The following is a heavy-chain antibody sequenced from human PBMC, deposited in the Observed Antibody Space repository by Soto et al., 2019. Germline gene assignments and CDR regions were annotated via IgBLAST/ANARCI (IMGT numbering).Heavy chain of an antibody. V-gene: IGHV4-59*01. D-gene: IGHD4-17*01. CDR2: IYYSGST. J-gene: IGHJ3*02. CDR1: GPPICTYF. Sequence: SATLTLTPTASGPPICTYFWGWIRQPPGKGLEWIGYIYYSGSTNYNPSLKSRVTISVDTSKNQFSLKLSSVTAADTAVYYCVSESTVTDAFDIWGQGTMVT. CDR3: VSESTVTDAFDI.